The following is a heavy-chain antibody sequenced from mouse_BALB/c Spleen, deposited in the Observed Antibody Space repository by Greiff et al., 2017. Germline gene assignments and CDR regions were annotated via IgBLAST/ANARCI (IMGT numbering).Heavy chain of an antibody. V-gene: IGHV1-80*01. CDR3: ARSVDYDYAMDY. CDR1: GYAFSSYW. Sequence: VQLQQSGAELVRPGSSVKISCKASGYAFSSYWMNWVKQRPGQGLEWIGQIYPGDGDTNYNGKFKGKATLTADKSSSTAYMQLSSLTSEDSAVYFCARSVDYDYAMDYWGQGTSVTVSS. CDR2: IYPGDGDT. J-gene: IGHJ4*01. D-gene: IGHD2-4*01.